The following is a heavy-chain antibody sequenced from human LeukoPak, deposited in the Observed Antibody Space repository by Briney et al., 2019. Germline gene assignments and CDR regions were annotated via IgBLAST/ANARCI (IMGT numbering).Heavy chain of an antibody. V-gene: IGHV4-38-2*01. CDR2: IYYSGST. CDR1: DYSISSGYY. Sequence: PSETLSLTCAVSDYSISSGYYWGWIRQPPGKGLEWIGSIYYSGSTYYNPSLKSRVTISVDTSKNQFSLKLSSVTAADTAVYYCARHWVGRNPIYYYYYMDVWGKGTTVTVSS. J-gene: IGHJ6*03. D-gene: IGHD1-14*01. CDR3: ARHWVGRNPIYYYYYMDV.